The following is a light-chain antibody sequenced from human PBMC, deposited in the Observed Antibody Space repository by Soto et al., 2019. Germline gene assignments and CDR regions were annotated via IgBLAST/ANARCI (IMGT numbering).Light chain of an antibody. CDR1: QRVSRSY. V-gene: IGKV3-20*01. CDR2: TAS. CDR3: QQYDTSPLP. Sequence: ENVLTQSPGTLSLSPGERATLSCRASQRVSRSYLAWYQHKPGQGPRLLIHTASTRATGIQDRFIGSESGTDFTLTISRLEPEDFAVYYCQQYDTSPLPFGGGTKVEIK. J-gene: IGKJ4*01.